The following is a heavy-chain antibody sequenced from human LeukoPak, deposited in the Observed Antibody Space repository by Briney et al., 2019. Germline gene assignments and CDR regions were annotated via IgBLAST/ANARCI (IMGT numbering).Heavy chain of an antibody. V-gene: IGHV4-4*07. CDR2: IYTSGST. J-gene: IGHJ4*02. CDR3: AREQNYYGSGSGNY. D-gene: IGHD3-10*01. Sequence: SETLSLTCTVSGGSISSYYWSWIRQPAGKGLEWIGRIYTSGSTNYNPSLKSRVTMSVDTSKNQFSLKLSSVTAADTAVYYCAREQNYYGSGSGNYWGQGTLVTVSS. CDR1: GGSISSYY.